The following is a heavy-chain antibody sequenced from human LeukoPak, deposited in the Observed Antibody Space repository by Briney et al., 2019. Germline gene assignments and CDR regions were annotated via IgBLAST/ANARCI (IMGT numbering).Heavy chain of an antibody. V-gene: IGHV6-1*01. CDR1: RQTVSGDNAA. D-gene: IGHD3-22*01. J-gene: IGHJ4*02. CDR2: TYYRSEWFD. Sequence: SQTLSLTCAISRQTVSGDNAAWNWIRQSPSRCLEWLGRTYYRSEWFDDYAVSVRGRININADTSKNQFSLQLNSVTPEDTAVYYCARDLSLCSGSNCFYYFDSWGQGTLLTVSS. CDR3: ARDLSLCSGSNCFYYFDS.